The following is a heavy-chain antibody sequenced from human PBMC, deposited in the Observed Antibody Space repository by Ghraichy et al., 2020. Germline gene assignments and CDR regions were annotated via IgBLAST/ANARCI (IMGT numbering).Heavy chain of an antibody. CDR3: ARGGGITMIVVVDDAFDS. V-gene: IGHV1-18*01. D-gene: IGHD3-22*01. Sequence: ASVKVSCKASGYTFTSYGISWVRQAPGQGLEWMGWISAYNGNTNYAQKLQGRVPMTTDTSTSPAYMELRSLRSDDTAVYYCARGGGITMIVVVDDAFDSGGQGTMVTVSS. CDR2: ISAYNGNT. CDR1: GYTFTSYG. J-gene: IGHJ3*02.